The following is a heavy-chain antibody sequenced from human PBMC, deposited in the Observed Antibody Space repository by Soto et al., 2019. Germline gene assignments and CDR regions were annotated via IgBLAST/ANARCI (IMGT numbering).Heavy chain of an antibody. CDR3: ARVYIVGPGQLYYYGMDV. D-gene: IGHD2-21*01. CDR2: IYPGDSDT. Sequence: GESLKISCKGSGYSFTSYWIGWVRQMPGKGLEWMGIIYPGDSDTRYSPSFQGQVTISADKSISTAYLQWSSLRAEDTAVYYCARVYIVGPGQLYYYGMDVWGQGTTVTVSS. CDR1: GYSFTSYW. V-gene: IGHV5-51*01. J-gene: IGHJ6*02.